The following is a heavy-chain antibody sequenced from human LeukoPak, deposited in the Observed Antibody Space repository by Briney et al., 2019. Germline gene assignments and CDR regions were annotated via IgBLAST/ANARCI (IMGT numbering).Heavy chain of an antibody. CDR2: INPNSGGT. Sequence: ASVKVSCKASGYTFTDYYIHWVRQAPGQGXEWXXXINPNSGGTNYAQNFQGRVTMTRDTSISTAYMEVSRLRSDDTAVYYCAREMGSYSSGWYPDYWGQGTLVTVSS. J-gene: IGHJ4*02. V-gene: IGHV1-2*02. CDR1: GYTFTDYY. CDR3: AREMGSYSSGWYPDY. D-gene: IGHD6-19*01.